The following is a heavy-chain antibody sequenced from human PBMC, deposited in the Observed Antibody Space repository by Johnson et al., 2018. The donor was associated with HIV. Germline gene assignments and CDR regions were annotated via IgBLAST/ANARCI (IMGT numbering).Heavy chain of an antibody. CDR2: ISYDGSNK. CDR1: GFTFSSYA. D-gene: IGHD6-6*01. V-gene: IGHV3-30*01. Sequence: VQLVESGGGVVQPGRSLRLSCAASGFTFSSYAMHWVRQAPGKGLEWVAVISYDGSNKNYADSVKGRFTISRDTSKNTLYLQMNSLRADDTAVYYCARAKSIAIRGGAFDIWGQGTTVTGSS. CDR3: ARAKSIAIRGGAFDI. J-gene: IGHJ3*02.